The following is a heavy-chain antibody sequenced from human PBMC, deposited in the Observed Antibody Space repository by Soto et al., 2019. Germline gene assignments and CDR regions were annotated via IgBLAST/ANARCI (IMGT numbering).Heavy chain of an antibody. D-gene: IGHD3-16*01. V-gene: IGHV3-23*01. CDR3: AKGGYYSLFDI. J-gene: IGHJ3*02. CDR2: ISGSGGRT. CDR1: GFPFSSYA. Sequence: GGSLRLSCVASGFPFSSYAMSWVRQTPGKGLEWVSGISGSGGRTYYADSVKGRFTISRDNSNNTLSLQMHILRVEETAVYFCAKGGYYSLFDIWGQRTVVTVSS.